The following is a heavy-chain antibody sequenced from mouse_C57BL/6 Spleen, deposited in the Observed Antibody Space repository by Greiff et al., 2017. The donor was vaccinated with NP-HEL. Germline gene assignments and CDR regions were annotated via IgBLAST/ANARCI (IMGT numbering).Heavy chain of an antibody. CDR2: ISDGGSYT. D-gene: IGHD4-1*01. Sequence: EVKLVESGGGLVKPGGSLKLSCAASGFTFSSYAMSWVRQTPEKRLEWVATISDGGSYTYYPDNVKGRFTISRDNAKNNLYLQMSHLKSEDTAMYYCARDLTGAHWGQGTLVTVSA. CDR3: ARDLTGAH. J-gene: IGHJ3*01. V-gene: IGHV5-4*01. CDR1: GFTFSSYA.